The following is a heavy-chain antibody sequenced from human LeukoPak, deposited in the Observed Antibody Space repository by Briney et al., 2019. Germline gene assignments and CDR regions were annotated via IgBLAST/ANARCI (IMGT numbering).Heavy chain of an antibody. CDR1: GFTFSSYA. CDR3: AKDKERDIVLMVYAIAVTFDP. Sequence: TGGSLRLSCAASGFTFSSYAISWVRQAPGKGLEWVSAISGSGGSTYYADSVKGRFTISRDNSKNTLYLQMNSLRAEDTAVYYCAKDKERDIVLMVYAIAVTFDPWGQGTLVTVSS. D-gene: IGHD2-8*01. V-gene: IGHV3-23*01. J-gene: IGHJ5*02. CDR2: ISGSGGST.